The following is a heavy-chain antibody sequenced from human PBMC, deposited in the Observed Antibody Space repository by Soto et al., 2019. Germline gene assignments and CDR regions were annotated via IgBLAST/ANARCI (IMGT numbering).Heavy chain of an antibody. V-gene: IGHV3-53*02. Sequence: EVQLVETGGGLIQPGGSLRLSCAASGFTVSSNYMNWVRQAPGKGLEWVSVIFSGGNTYYADSVKARFTISRDNSKNMLYLQMNSLKADDTAVYYCARDVGGGYYDYCGQGTLVTVSS. J-gene: IGHJ4*02. CDR2: IFSGGNT. CDR3: ARDVGGGYYDY. CDR1: GFTVSSNY. D-gene: IGHD3-16*01.